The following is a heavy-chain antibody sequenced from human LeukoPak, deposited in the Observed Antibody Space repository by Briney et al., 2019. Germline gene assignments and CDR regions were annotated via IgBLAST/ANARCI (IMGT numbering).Heavy chain of an antibody. CDR2: IYHGGST. CDR1: GGSISSSYYY. Sequence: PSETLSLTCTVSGGSISSSYYYWAWIRQPPGKGLEWIGQIYHGGSTNFNPSLKSRVTISVDKSKNQFSLKLNSVTAADTAVYYCARDGAATVSGYAFDIWGQGTMVTVSS. J-gene: IGHJ3*02. CDR3: ARDGAATVSGYAFDI. V-gene: IGHV4-39*07. D-gene: IGHD6-19*01.